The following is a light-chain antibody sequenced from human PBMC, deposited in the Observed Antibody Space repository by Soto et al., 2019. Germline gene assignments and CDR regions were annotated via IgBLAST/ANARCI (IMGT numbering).Light chain of an antibody. CDR1: SSDIGAGYD. V-gene: IGLV1-40*01. J-gene: IGLJ3*02. CDR3: QSYDSSLGGSKGV. Sequence: QSVLTQPPSMSGAPGQRVTISCTGSSSDIGAGYDVHWYQQFPGTAPKLLIYSNINRPSGVPDRFSGSKSDTSASLAITGLQAEDEADYYCQSYDSSLGGSKGVFGGGTQLTVL. CDR2: SNI.